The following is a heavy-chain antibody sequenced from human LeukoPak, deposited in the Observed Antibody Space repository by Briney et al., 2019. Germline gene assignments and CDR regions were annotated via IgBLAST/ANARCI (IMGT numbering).Heavy chain of an antibody. V-gene: IGHV3-23*01. Sequence: GGSLRLSCAASGFTFSTYAMSWVRQAPGKGLEWVSAISGRGVSTSYADAVRGRFTISRDNSKNTLYLQMSSLRAEATAVYYCAKPASGNWNAVTDYCGQGTLVTVSS. CDR1: GFTFSTYA. CDR3: AKPASGNWNAVTDY. D-gene: IGHD1-20*01. J-gene: IGHJ4*02. CDR2: ISGRGVST.